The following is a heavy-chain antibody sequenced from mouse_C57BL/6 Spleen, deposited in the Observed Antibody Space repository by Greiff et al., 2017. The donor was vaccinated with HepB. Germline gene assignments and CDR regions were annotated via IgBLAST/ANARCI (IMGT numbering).Heavy chain of an antibody. CDR1: GYTFTSYW. Sequence: VQLQQSGAELAKPGASVKLSCKASGYTFTSYWMHWVKQRPGQGLEWIGYINPSSGYTKYNQKFKDKATLTADKSSSTAYMQLSSLTYEDSAVYYCAIDYDYDGAWFAYWGQGTLVTVSA. CDR2: INPSSGYT. D-gene: IGHD2-4*01. V-gene: IGHV1-7*01. J-gene: IGHJ3*01. CDR3: AIDYDYDGAWFAY.